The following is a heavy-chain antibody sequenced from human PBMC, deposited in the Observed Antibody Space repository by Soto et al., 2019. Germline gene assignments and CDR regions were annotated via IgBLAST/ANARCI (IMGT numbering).Heavy chain of an antibody. CDR2: ISYDGTNK. V-gene: IGHV3-30-3*01. D-gene: IGHD3-22*01. CDR1: GFTFSRYD. Sequence: ESGGGVVQPGRSLRLSCAASGFTFSRYDMHWVRQAPGKGLEWVTVISYDGTNKYYADSVKGRFTISRDNSKNTLYLQMNSLRAEDTAVYYCALVGYYDTSGYFYDDDDFWGQGTLVTVA. J-gene: IGHJ4*02. CDR3: ALVGYYDTSGYFYDDDDF.